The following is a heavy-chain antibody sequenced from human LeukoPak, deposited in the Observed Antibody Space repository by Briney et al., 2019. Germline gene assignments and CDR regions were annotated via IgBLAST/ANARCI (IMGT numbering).Heavy chain of an antibody. CDR2: ISGSGGST. CDR3: AKDNMYGGNFHGMDV. V-gene: IGHV3-23*01. J-gene: IGHJ6*02. CDR1: RFIFSSYA. Sequence: GGSLRLSCAASRFIFSSYAMSWVRQAPGKGLEWVSGISGSGGSTYYADSVKGRFTISRDNSKNTLYLQMNNLRAEDTAVYYCAKDNMYGGNFHGMDVWGQGTMVTVSS. D-gene: IGHD4-23*01.